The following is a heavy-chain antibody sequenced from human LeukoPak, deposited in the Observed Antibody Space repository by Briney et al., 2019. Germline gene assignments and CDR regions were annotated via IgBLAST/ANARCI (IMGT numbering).Heavy chain of an antibody. J-gene: IGHJ4*02. CDR2: VKSKTDGGTT. D-gene: IGHD5-24*01. CDR1: GFTFSNAW. V-gene: IGHV3-15*01. Sequence: PGGSLRLSCAASGFTFSNAWMSWVRQAPGKGLEWVGRVKSKTDGGTTDYAAPVKGRFTISRDDSKNTLYLQMNSLKTEDTAVYYCTTDSRVWLQRPYTFDYWGQGTLVTVSS. CDR3: TTDSRVWLQRPYTFDY.